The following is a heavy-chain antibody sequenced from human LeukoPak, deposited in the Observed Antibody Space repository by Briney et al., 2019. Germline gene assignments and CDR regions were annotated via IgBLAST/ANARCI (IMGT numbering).Heavy chain of an antibody. CDR2: IYYSGTT. Sequence: SETLSLTCTVYAGSISSRSYYWGWIRQPPGKGLEWIGTIYYSGTTYCNPSLQSRVTISVDTSKNQFSLRLSSVTAADTAVYYCARQVVTYYFDYWGQGTLVTVSS. J-gene: IGHJ4*02. V-gene: IGHV4-39*01. D-gene: IGHD3-22*01. CDR1: AGSISSRSYY. CDR3: ARQVVTYYFDY.